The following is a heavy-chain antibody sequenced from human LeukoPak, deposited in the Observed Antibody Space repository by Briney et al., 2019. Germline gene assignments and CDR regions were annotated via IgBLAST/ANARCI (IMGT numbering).Heavy chain of an antibody. V-gene: IGHV4-34*01. CDR2: INHSGST. Sequence: PSETLSLTCAVYGGSSSGYYWSWIRQPPGKGLEWIGEINHSGSTNYNPSLKSRVTISVDTSKNQFSLKLSSVTAADTAVYYCARSRVAGSFDYWGQGTLVTVSS. CDR1: GGSSSGYY. J-gene: IGHJ4*02. CDR3: ARSRVAGSFDY. D-gene: IGHD6-19*01.